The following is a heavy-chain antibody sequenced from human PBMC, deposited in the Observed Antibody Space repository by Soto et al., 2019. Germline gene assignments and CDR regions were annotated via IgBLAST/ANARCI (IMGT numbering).Heavy chain of an antibody. V-gene: IGHV3-48*01. CDR1: GFTFSSYS. CDR2: ISSSSSTI. Sequence: EVQLVESGGGLVQPGGSLRLSCAASGFTFSSYSMNWVRQAPGKGLEWVSYISSSSSTIYYADSVKGRFTISRDNAKNSLDLQLNSLRAEDTAVYYCARDLRDYGDNREWWFDHWGKGTLVTVSS. CDR3: ARDLRDYGDNREWWFDH. D-gene: IGHD4-17*01. J-gene: IGHJ5*02.